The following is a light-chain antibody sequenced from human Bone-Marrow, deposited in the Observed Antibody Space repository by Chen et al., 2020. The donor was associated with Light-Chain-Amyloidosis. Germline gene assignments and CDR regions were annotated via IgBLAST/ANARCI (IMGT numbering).Light chain of an antibody. CDR2: DDS. Sequence: SYVLTQPSSLSVAPGKTATLACGGNNIGSTIVHWYQQTPGQAPLLVVYDDSDRPSGIPERLSGSNSGNTATLTISRVEAGDEADYYCQVWDRSSDRPVFGGGTKLTVL. CDR1: NIGSTI. V-gene: IGLV3-21*03. J-gene: IGLJ3*02. CDR3: QVWDRSSDRPV.